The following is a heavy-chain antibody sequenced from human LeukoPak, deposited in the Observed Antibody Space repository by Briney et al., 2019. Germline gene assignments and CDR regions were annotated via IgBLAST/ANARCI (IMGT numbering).Heavy chain of an antibody. J-gene: IGHJ4*02. CDR3: TTGGVRGQYYFDY. CDR2: IKSKTDGGTT. D-gene: IGHD1-1*01. CDR1: GFTFSNAW. Sequence: PGGSLRLSCAASGFTFSNAWMSWVRQAPGKGLEWVGRIKSKTDGGTTDYAAPVKGRFTISRDDSKNTLYLQMNSLKTEDTAVYYCTTGGVRGQYYFDYWGQGTLVTVSS. V-gene: IGHV3-15*01.